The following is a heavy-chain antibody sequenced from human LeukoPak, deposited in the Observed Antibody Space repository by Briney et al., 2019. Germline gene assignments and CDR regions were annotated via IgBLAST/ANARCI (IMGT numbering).Heavy chain of an antibody. V-gene: IGHV4-34*01. Sequence: SETLSLTCAVYGGSFSGYYWSWIRQPPGKGLEWIGEINHSGSTNYNPSLKSRVTISVDTSKNQFSLKLSSATAADTAVYYCASQPQGRNFDLWGRGTLVTVSS. CDR1: GGSFSGYY. J-gene: IGHJ2*01. D-gene: IGHD1-14*01. CDR3: ASQPQGRNFDL. CDR2: INHSGST.